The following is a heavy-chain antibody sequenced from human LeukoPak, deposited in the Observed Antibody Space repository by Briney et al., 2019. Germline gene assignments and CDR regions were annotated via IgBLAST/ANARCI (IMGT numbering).Heavy chain of an antibody. J-gene: IGHJ6*02. CDR1: GYTFTSYG. CDR3: ARVSSGYSPVYYYGMDV. CDR2: ISAYNGNT. V-gene: IGHV1-18*01. Sequence: ASVKVSCKASGYTFTSYGISWVRQAPGQGLEWMGWISAYNGNTNYAQKLQGRVTMTTDTSTSTAYMDLRSLRSDDTAVYYCARVSSGYSPVYYYGMDVWGQGTTVTVSS. D-gene: IGHD3-22*01.